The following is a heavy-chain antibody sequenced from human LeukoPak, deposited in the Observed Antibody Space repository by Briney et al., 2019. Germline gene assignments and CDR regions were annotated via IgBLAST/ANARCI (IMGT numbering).Heavy chain of an antibody. CDR3: AREVSGVYDY. J-gene: IGHJ4*02. CDR2: ISSNGGST. Sequence: GGSLRLSCAASGFTFSSYAMHWVRQAPGQGLEYVSAISSNGGSTYYANSVKGRFTISRDNSKNTLYLQMGSLRAEDMAVYYCAREVSGVYDYWGQGTLVTVSS. V-gene: IGHV3-64*01. D-gene: IGHD3-10*01. CDR1: GFTFSSYA.